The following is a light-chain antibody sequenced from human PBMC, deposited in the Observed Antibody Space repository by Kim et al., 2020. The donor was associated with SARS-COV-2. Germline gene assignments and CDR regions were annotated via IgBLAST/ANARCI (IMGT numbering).Light chain of an antibody. CDR1: QGIRND. Sequence: AIQMTQSLSSLSASVGDRVTITCRASQGIRNDLGWYQQKPGRAPNLLIYATSTLQSGVPSRFSGSGSGTDFTLTISSLQPEDVATYYCLQDYDYPLTFGGGTKVEIK. V-gene: IGKV1-6*01. CDR2: ATS. J-gene: IGKJ4*01. CDR3: LQDYDYPLT.